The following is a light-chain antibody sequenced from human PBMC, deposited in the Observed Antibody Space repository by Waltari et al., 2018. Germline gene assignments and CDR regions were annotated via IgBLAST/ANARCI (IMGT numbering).Light chain of an antibody. CDR2: GAS. J-gene: IGKJ4*01. CDR3: QQLNGYPLT. V-gene: IGKV1-9*01. CDR1: QGISSH. Sequence: IQLTQSPSSLSASVGDRVTITCRASQGISSHLAWYQQKPGKAPKLLTYGASTLQSGVPSMFSGSGSGTDFTLTISSLRPEDFATYYCQQLNGYPLTFGGGTKVEI.